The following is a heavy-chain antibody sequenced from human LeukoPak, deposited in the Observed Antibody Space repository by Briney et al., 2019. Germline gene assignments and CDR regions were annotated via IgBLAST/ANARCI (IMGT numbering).Heavy chain of an antibody. CDR3: ARVDFAPRALDY. CDR1: GFTLNTYT. Sequence: GGSLRLSCAAFGFTLNTYTMTWVRQAPGKGLEWVSSISSSSSFISYAGSVKGRFTISRDNARNSLYLQMNSLRAEDTAVYYCARVDFAPRALDYWGQGTLVTVSS. J-gene: IGHJ4*02. CDR2: ISSSSSFI. V-gene: IGHV3-21*01.